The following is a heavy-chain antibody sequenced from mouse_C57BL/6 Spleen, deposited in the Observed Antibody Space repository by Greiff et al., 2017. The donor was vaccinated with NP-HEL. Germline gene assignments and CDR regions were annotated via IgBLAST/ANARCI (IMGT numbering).Heavy chain of an antibody. Sequence: EVMLVESGGGLVKPGGSLKLSCAASGFTFSDYGMHWVRQAPEKGLEWVAYISSGSSTIYYADTVKGRFTISRDNAKNTLFLQMTSLRSEDTAMYYCARRDSGYGFAYWGQGTLVTVSA. CDR2: ISSGSSTI. CDR3: ARRDSGYGFAY. D-gene: IGHD3-2*02. CDR1: GFTFSDYG. V-gene: IGHV5-17*01. J-gene: IGHJ3*01.